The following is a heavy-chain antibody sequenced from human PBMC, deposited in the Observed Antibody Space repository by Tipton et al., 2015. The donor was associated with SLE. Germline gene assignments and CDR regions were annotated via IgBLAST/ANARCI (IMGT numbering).Heavy chain of an antibody. V-gene: IGHV4-34*01. CDR3: ASLAGTYSSYFRDY. CDR2: MHHTGAT. D-gene: IGHD1-26*01. Sequence: TLSLTCAVYGGSFSGYYWSWIRQPPGKGLEWIGSMHHTGATYYSPSLKSRVTLSLDKSQNQFSLKLTSVTAADTAVYYCASLAGTYSSYFRDYWGRGALVTVSS. J-gene: IGHJ4*02. CDR1: GGSFSGYY.